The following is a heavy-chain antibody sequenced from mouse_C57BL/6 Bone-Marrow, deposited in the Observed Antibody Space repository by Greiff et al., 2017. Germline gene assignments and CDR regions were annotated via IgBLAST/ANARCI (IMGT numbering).Heavy chain of an antibody. J-gene: IGHJ4*01. V-gene: IGHV1-82*01. CDR1: GYAFSSSW. D-gene: IGHD1-1*01. CDR2: IYPGDGDT. CDR3: ARKAVIYYYGSSWAMDY. Sequence: QVQLKQSGPELVKPGASVKISCKASGYAFSSSWMNWVKQRPGKGLEWIGRIYPGDGDTNYNGKFKGKATLTADKSSSTAYMQLSSLTSEDSAVYFCARKAVIYYYGSSWAMDYWGQGTSVTVSS.